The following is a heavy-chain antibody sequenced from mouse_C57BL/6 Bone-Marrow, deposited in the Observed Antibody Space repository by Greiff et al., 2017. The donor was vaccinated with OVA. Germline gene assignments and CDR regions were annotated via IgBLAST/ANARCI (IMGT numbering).Heavy chain of an antibody. V-gene: IGHV14-4*01. Sequence: EVQLQQSGAELVRPGASVKLSCTASGFNIKDDYMHWVKQRPEQGLEWIGWIDPENGDTEYASKFQGKATITADTSSNTAYLQLSSLTSEDTAVYYCTSISYGYDGFDYWGQGTLVTVSA. J-gene: IGHJ3*01. D-gene: IGHD2-2*01. CDR2: IDPENGDT. CDR3: TSISYGYDGFDY. CDR1: GFNIKDDY.